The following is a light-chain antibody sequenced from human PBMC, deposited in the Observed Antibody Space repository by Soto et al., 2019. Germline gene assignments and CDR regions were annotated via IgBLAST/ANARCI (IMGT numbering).Light chain of an antibody. Sequence: SYELTQPPSVSVAPGQTARITCEGHNIGSKSVHWYQLRPGQAPEVVLYDDTDRPSGIPERFSGSNSGDTATLTITRVEAGDGADSYCQVRDSSNDYLVFGGGTKVTVL. J-gene: IGLJ3*02. CDR2: DDT. CDR1: NIGSKS. V-gene: IGLV3-21*02. CDR3: QVRDSSNDYLV.